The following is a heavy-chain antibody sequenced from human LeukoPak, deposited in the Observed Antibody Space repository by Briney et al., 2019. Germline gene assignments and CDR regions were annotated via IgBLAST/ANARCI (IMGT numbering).Heavy chain of an antibody. CDR3: ATLTTVVTAYYFDH. D-gene: IGHD4-23*01. CDR2: IYHSGST. Sequence: SETLSLTCTVSGGSISSYYWSWIRQPPGKGLEWIGYIYHSGSTDYNPSLKSRVTISVDTSKSQFSLKLTSVTAADTAVYYCATLTTVVTAYYFDHWGQGTLVTVSS. CDR1: GGSISSYY. J-gene: IGHJ4*02. V-gene: IGHV4-4*09.